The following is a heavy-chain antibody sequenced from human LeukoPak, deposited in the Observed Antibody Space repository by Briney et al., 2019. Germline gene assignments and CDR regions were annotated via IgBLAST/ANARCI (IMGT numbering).Heavy chain of an antibody. V-gene: IGHV4-39*01. D-gene: IGHD2-15*01. Sequence: PSETLSLTCTVSGGSISSSSYYWGWIRQPPGKGLEWIGSIYYSGSTYYNPSLKSRVTISVDTSKNQFSLKLSSVTAADTAVYYCARQDLYCSGGSCYFNWFDPWGQGTLVTVSS. CDR3: ARQDLYCSGGSCYFNWFDP. CDR2: IYYSGST. J-gene: IGHJ5*02. CDR1: GGSISSSSYY.